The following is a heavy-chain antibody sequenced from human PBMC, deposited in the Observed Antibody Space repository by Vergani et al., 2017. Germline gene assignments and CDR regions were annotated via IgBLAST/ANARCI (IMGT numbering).Heavy chain of an antibody. V-gene: IGHV1-3*01. J-gene: IGHJ3*02. CDR1: GYTFTSYA. CDR2: INAGNGNT. CDR3: ARWILGERWKILSTVTNFHAFDI. D-gene: IGHD4-11*01. Sequence: QVQLVQSGAEVKKPGASVKVSCKASGYTFTSYAMHWVRQAPGQRLEWMGWINAGNGNTKYSQKFQGRVTITRDTSASTAYMELSSLRSEDTAVYYCARWILGERWKILSTVTNFHAFDIWGQGTMVTVSS.